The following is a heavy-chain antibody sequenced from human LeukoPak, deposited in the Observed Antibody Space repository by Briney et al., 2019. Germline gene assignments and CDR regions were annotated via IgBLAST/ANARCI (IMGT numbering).Heavy chain of an antibody. CDR3: AKIHYDFWSGYPAY. D-gene: IGHD3-3*01. CDR2: INHSGST. Sequence: SETLSLTCTVSGGSISSYYWSWIRQPPGKGLEWIGEINHSGSTNYNPSLKSRVTISVDTSKNQFSLKLSSVTAADTAVYYCAKIHYDFWSGYPAYWGQGTLVTVSS. J-gene: IGHJ4*02. V-gene: IGHV4-34*01. CDR1: GGSISSYY.